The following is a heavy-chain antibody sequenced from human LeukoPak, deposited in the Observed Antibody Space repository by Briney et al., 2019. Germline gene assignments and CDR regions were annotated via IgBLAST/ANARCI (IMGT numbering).Heavy chain of an antibody. CDR1: GYTFTSYD. CDR3: ARGVIVVVPAAGFDP. D-gene: IGHD2-2*01. Sequence: ASVKVSCKASGYTFTSYDINWVRQATGQGLEWXXXXNPNSGNTGYAQKFQGRVTMTRNTSISTAYMELSSLRSEDTAVYYCARGVIVVVPAAGFDPWGQGTLVTVSS. CDR2: XNPNSGNT. V-gene: IGHV1-8*01. J-gene: IGHJ5*02.